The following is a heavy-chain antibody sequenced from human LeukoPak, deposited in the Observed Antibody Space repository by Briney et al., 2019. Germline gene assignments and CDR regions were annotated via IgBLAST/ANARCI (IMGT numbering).Heavy chain of an antibody. CDR1: GFTFSSYA. J-gene: IGHJ4*02. CDR2: ISYDGSNK. CDR3: ARASGGWLQIPIDY. V-gene: IGHV3-30-3*01. Sequence: GGSLRLSCAASGFTFSSYAMHWVRQAPGKGLEWVAVISYDGSNKYYADSVKGRFTISRDNAKNSLYLQMNSLRAEDTAVYYCARASGGWLQIPIDYWGQGTLVTVSS. D-gene: IGHD5-24*01.